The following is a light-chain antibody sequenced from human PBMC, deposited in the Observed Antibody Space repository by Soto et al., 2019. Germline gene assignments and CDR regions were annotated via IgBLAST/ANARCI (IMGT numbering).Light chain of an antibody. V-gene: IGKV1-39*01. CDR3: QQSYSTPYT. CDR1: QRLSIY. CDR2: AAS. Sequence: DIQMTQSPSSLSASVGDRVTITCRASQRLSIYSNWYQQKPGKAPKLLIYAASSLQSGVPSRFSGSGSGTDFTLTISSLQPEDFAPYYCQQSYSTPYTFGQGTKLEI. J-gene: IGKJ2*01.